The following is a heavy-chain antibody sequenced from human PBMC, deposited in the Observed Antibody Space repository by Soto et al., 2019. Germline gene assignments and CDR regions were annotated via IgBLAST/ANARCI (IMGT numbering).Heavy chain of an antibody. V-gene: IGHV1-18*04. J-gene: IGHJ4*02. D-gene: IGHD1-26*01. CDR1: GYTFNTYG. CDR3: ARDRGSGSYYARFDY. Sequence: ASVKVSCKASGYTFNTYGVSWVRQAPGQGLEWMGRISAYNGDTNYAQKLQGRLTMTTDTSTRTAYMELRSLRSDDTAVFYCARDRGSGSYYARFDYWGQGTLVTVSS. CDR2: ISAYNGDT.